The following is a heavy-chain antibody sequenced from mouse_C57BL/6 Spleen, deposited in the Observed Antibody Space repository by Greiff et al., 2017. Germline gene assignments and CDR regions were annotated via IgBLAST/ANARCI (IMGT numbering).Heavy chain of an antibody. CDR3: ASPFYGSSDDWYFDV. Sequence: VQLQQSGAELVKPGASVKLSCTASGFNIKDYYMHWVKQRTEQGLEWIGRIDPEDGETKYAPKFQGKATITADTSSNTAYLQLSSLTSEDTAVYYCASPFYGSSDDWYFDVWGTGTTVTVSS. CDR2: IDPEDGET. D-gene: IGHD1-1*01. CDR1: GFNIKDYY. J-gene: IGHJ1*03. V-gene: IGHV14-2*01.